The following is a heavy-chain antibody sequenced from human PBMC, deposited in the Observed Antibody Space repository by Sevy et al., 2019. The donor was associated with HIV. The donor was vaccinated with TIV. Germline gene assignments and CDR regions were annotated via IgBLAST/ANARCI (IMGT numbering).Heavy chain of an antibody. CDR3: AGGRYDSSGSFDGFDI. D-gene: IGHD3-22*01. Sequence: GGSLRLSCAASGFTFSNYAMNWVRQAPGKGLEWVSTIFRSGGVTYYADSVKGRCTSSGDNFKNTLNLQMHSLRAEETAVYYGAGGRYDSSGSFDGFDIWGQGTMVTVSS. CDR2: IFRSGGVT. CDR1: GFTFSNYA. V-gene: IGHV3-23*01. J-gene: IGHJ3*02.